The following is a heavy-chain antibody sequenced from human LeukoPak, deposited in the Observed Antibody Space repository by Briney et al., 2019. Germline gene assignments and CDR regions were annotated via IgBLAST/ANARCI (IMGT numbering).Heavy chain of an antibody. D-gene: IGHD3-22*01. CDR1: GGSISNSNYY. CDR2: ISSSGST. V-gene: IGHV4-61*02. CDR3: ARGPYSYDSSGAFDI. Sequence: SETLSLTCTVSGGSISNSNYYWSWIRQPAGTGLEWIGRISSSGSTNYNPSLKSRVTISVDTSKNQFSLKLSSVTAADTAVYFCARGPYSYDSSGAFDIWGQGTMVTVSS. J-gene: IGHJ3*02.